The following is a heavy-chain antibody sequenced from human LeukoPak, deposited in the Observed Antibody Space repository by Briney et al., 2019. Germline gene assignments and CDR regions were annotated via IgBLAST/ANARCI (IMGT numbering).Heavy chain of an antibody. Sequence: GGSLRLSCAASGFTFSNFGMHWARQAPGKGLEWVAFIRYDGVVQYYADSVKGRFTISRDDSKSTLFLHMNIMRPEDTAMYYCAKDRSWKSYFASWGQGALVTVSS. V-gene: IGHV3-30*02. D-gene: IGHD1-1*01. CDR3: AKDRSWKSYFAS. J-gene: IGHJ4*02. CDR2: IRYDGVVQ. CDR1: GFTFSNFG.